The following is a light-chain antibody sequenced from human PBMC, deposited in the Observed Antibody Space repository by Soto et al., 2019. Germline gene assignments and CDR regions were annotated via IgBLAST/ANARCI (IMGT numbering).Light chain of an antibody. CDR3: SSHNPIGTLQI. V-gene: IGLV2-14*01. CDR1: SSDCGVYNY. J-gene: IGLJ1*01. CDR2: AVS. Sequence: QSAMTQPASVSGSPGQSITISCTGTSSDCGVYNYVSWYQLHPGKAPKLMIYAVSTRTSGVSNRFSGSKSGNTASLIISGLQAEDEADYYCSSHNPIGTLQIFGPGTKVTVL.